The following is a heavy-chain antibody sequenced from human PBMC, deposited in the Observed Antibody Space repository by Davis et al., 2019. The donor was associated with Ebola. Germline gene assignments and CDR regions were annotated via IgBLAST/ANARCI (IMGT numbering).Heavy chain of an antibody. V-gene: IGHV1-69*13. D-gene: IGHD1-1*01. CDR2: IIPIFGTA. CDR3: ARGGMVQLERWDYYYYGMDV. Sequence: SVKVSCKASGGTFSSYAISWVRQAPGQGLEWMGGIIPIFGTANYAQKFQGRVTITADESTSTAYMELSSLRSEDTAVYYCARGGMVQLERWDYYYYGMDVWGKGTTVTVSS. J-gene: IGHJ6*04. CDR1: GGTFSSYA.